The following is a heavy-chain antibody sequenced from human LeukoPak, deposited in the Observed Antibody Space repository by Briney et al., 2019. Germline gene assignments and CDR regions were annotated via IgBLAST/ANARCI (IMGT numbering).Heavy chain of an antibody. D-gene: IGHD5-18*01. CDR2: INHSGGT. CDR3: AHRDQGIQLWLRMPESAFDI. V-gene: IGHV4-34*01. CDR1: GGSFSGYF. J-gene: IGHJ3*02. Sequence: PSETLSLTCAVYGGSFSGYFWSWIRQPPGKGLEWIGEINHSGGTSYNPSLKSRVTISGDTSKNQFSLKLSSVTAADTAVYYCAHRDQGIQLWLRMPESAFDIWGQGTMVTVSS.